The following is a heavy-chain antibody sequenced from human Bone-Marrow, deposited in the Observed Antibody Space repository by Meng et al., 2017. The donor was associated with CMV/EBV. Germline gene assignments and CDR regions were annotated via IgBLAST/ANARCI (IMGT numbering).Heavy chain of an antibody. J-gene: IGHJ5*02. V-gene: IGHV1-8*01. CDR2: MYHSAGAT. CDR1: GSTFTSYG. CDR3: SRAPAARSLSLRFDP. Sequence: SGSTFTSYGFPWFRQPPGRGLEWIGWMYHSAGATDFAPHLHGGITMARNTSIRTAYLVLSGLGSDAAAVYYCSRAPAARSLSLRFDPWGQGTLVTVSS. D-gene: IGHD2-15*01.